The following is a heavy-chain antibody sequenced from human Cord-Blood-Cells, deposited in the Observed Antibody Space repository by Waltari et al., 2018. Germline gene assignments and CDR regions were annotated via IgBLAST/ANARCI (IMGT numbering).Heavy chain of an antibody. V-gene: IGHV1-8*03. J-gene: IGHJ3*02. CDR2: MNPNSGNT. CDR3: ARYDFWSGYYAFDI. CDR1: GYTFTSYD. Sequence: QVQLVQSGAEVKKPGASVKVSCQASGYTFTSYDIHWLRPATGQGLEWMGWMNPNSGNTGYAQKFQGRVTITRNTSISTAYMELSSLRSEDTAVYYCARYDFWSGYYAFDIWGQGTMVTVSS. D-gene: IGHD3-3*01.